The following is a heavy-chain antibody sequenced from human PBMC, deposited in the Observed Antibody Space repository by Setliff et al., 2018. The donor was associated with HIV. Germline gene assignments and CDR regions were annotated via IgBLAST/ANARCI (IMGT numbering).Heavy chain of an antibody. Sequence: ASVKVSCKASGYIFSNYEINWVRQATGQGLEWMGWVNPKSVSTGYAPNFQGRVTMTWNTSINTAYMELSSLRSEDTAVYFCARPRDGYYHLEYWGQGTPVTVSS. CDR3: ARPRDGYYHLEY. CDR1: GYIFSNYE. V-gene: IGHV1-8*01. D-gene: IGHD2-2*03. J-gene: IGHJ4*02. CDR2: VNPKSVST.